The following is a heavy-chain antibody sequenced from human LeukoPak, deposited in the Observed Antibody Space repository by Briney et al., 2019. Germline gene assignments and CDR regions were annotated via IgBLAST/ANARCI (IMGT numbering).Heavy chain of an antibody. CDR1: GFTFSSYW. CDR3: ARDGGSYTYYFDY. Sequence: GGSLRLSCAASGFTFSSYWMSWVRRAPGKGLEWVANIKQDGSEKYYVDSVKGRFTISRDNAKNSLYLQMNSLRAEDTAVYYCARDGGSYTYYFDYWGQGTLVTVSS. V-gene: IGHV3-7*01. J-gene: IGHJ4*02. CDR2: IKQDGSEK. D-gene: IGHD1-26*01.